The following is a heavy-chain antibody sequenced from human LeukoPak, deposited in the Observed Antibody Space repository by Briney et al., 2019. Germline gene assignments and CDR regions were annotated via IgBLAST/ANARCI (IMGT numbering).Heavy chain of an antibody. CDR3: ARDQEGFDY. V-gene: IGHV1-58*01. J-gene: IGHJ4*02. CDR2: IVVGSGNT. Sequence: SVKVSCKASGFTFTSSAVQWVRQARGQRLEWIGWIVVGSGNTNYAQKFQGRVTVTRDTSTSTVHMELSGLRSEDTAVYYCARDQEGFDYWGQGTLVTVSS. CDR1: GFTFTSSA.